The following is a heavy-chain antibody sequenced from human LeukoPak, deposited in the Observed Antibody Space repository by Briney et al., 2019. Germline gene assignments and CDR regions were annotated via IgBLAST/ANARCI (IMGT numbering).Heavy chain of an antibody. CDR3: AKGAGWYEY. CDR1: GGSFSGYY. CDR2: INHSGST. Sequence: SETLSLTCAVYGGSFSGYYWSWIRQPPGKGLEWIGEINHSGSTNYNPSLNRRVTISGQSSQNQFSLRLSSMTAADTAVYYCAKGAGWYEYWGQGTLVTVSS. V-gene: IGHV4-34*01. D-gene: IGHD6-19*01. J-gene: IGHJ4*02.